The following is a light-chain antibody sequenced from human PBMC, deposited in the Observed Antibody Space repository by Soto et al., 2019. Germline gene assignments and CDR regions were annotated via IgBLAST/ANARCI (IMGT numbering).Light chain of an antibody. V-gene: IGLV2-14*01. Sequence: QYALTQPASVSGSPGQSITISCTGTSSDVGGYNYVSWYQQHPGKAPKLMIYEVSNRPSGVSNRFSGSKSGNTASLTISGLQAEDEADYYCSSYTSSSIDDVFGTGTKLTVL. CDR3: SSYTSSSIDDV. CDR2: EVS. CDR1: SSDVGGYNY. J-gene: IGLJ1*01.